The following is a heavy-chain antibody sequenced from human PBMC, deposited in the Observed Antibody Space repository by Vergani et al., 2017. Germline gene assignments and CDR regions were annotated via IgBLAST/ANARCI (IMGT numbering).Heavy chain of an antibody. V-gene: IGHV3-33*06. CDR2: IWYDGSNK. Sequence: QVQLVESGGGVVQPGRSLRLSCAASGFTFSSYGMHWVRQAPGKGLEWVAVIWYDGSNKYYADSVKGRFTISRDNSKNTLYLQMNSLRAEDTAVYYCAKGRSDTNYYGMDVWGKGTTVTVSS. CDR3: AKGRSDTNYYGMDV. J-gene: IGHJ6*04. CDR1: GFTFSSYG. D-gene: IGHD3-3*01.